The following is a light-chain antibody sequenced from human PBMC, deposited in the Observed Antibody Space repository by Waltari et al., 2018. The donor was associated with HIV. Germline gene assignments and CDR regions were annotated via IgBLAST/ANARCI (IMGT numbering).Light chain of an antibody. CDR3: AAWDVSLNGLV. CDR1: RSNIGSKT. J-gene: IGLJ2*01. V-gene: IGLV1-44*01. Sequence: QSVLTQQPSASGTPGQRVTISCSGSRSNIGSKTVNWYQQLPGTAPKLLIYSNDQRPSGVPDRFSGSKSGTSASLAISGLQSEDEAGYYCAAWDVSLNGLVFGGGTKLTVL. CDR2: SND.